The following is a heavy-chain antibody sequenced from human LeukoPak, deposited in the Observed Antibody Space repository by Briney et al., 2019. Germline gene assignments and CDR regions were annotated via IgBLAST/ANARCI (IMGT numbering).Heavy chain of an antibody. CDR1: GFTFSSYA. J-gene: IGHJ4*02. CDR2: ISYDGSNK. D-gene: IGHD5-12*01. V-gene: IGHV3-30*07. CDR3: AKSSQGVATLYFDY. Sequence: GRSLRLSCAASGFTFSSYAMHWVRQAPGKGLEWVAVISYDGSNKYYADSVKGRFTISRDNSKNTLYLQMNSLRAEDTAVYYCAKSSQGVATLYFDYWGQGTLVIVSS.